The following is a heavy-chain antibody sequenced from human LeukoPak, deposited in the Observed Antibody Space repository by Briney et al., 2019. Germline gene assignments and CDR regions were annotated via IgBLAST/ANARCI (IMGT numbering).Heavy chain of an antibody. J-gene: IGHJ4*02. V-gene: IGHV4-59*11. CDR2: IYNTGST. CDR3: AKDRGGGNSWIDY. Sequence: PSQTPSLTCTVSRGSTSSHYCSWIPQPPRKGLESIGNIYNTGSTNYNPSLKSRVTISVDTSKSQFSLKLSSVTAADTAVYYCAKDRGGGNSWIDYWGQGTLVTVSS. CDR1: RGSTSSHY. D-gene: IGHD6-13*01.